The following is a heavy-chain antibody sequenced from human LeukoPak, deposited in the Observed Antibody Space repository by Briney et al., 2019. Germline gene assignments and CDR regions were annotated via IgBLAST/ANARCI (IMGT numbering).Heavy chain of an antibody. CDR1: GYTFTSYG. CDR3: ARESDIVVVPAATIDY. Sequence: ASVKVSCKASGYTFTSYGISWVRQAPGQGLEWMGWISAYNGNTNYAQKLQGRVTMTTDTSTSTAYMELRSLRSDDTAVYYCARESDIVVVPAATIDYWGQGTLVTVPS. CDR2: ISAYNGNT. D-gene: IGHD2-2*01. V-gene: IGHV1-18*01. J-gene: IGHJ4*02.